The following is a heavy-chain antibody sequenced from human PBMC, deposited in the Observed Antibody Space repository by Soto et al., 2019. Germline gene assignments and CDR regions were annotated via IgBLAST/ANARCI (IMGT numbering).Heavy chain of an antibody. CDR1: GGSISSGGYS. J-gene: IGHJ5*02. Sequence: QLQLQESGSGLVKPSQNLSLTCAVSGGSISSGGYSWSWIRQPPGKGLEWIRYIYHSGSTYYNQSIKSRVTISVDRSKNQSFLKPSSVTAADTAVYYCARGFTVTTPGWFDPWGQGTLVTVSS. CDR2: IYHSGST. V-gene: IGHV4-30-2*01. D-gene: IGHD4-17*01. CDR3: ARGFTVTTPGWFDP.